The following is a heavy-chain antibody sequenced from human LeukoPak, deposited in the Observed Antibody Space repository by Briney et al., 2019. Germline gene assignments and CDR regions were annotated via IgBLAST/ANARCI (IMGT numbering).Heavy chain of an antibody. Sequence: GRSLRLSCAASGFTFDDYAMHWVRQAPGKRLEWVALIPHDGGNKQYGDSAKGRFTVSRENSKNTVDLNMDSLTVDDTAIYYCAREAYSSGRAGTFDIWGQGTMVTVSS. CDR2: IPHDGGNK. CDR1: GFTFDDYA. J-gene: IGHJ3*02. V-gene: IGHV3-30*04. D-gene: IGHD6-19*01. CDR3: AREAYSSGRAGTFDI.